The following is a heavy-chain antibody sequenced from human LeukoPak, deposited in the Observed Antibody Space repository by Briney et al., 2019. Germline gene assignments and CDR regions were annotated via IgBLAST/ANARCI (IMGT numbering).Heavy chain of an antibody. Sequence: GGSLRLSCAASGFTFSSYAMSWVRQAPGKGLEWVSAISGSGGSTYYPDSVKGRFAISRDNSKSMLFLQLNSLRAEDTALYYCARDLHYYVAMDVWGQGTTVTVSS. CDR2: ISGSGGST. CDR3: ARDLHYYVAMDV. CDR1: GFTFSSYA. V-gene: IGHV3-23*01. J-gene: IGHJ6*02. D-gene: IGHD3-10*02.